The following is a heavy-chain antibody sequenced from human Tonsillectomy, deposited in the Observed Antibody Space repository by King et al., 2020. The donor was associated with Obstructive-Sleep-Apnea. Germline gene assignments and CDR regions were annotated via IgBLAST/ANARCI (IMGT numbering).Heavy chain of an antibody. D-gene: IGHD1-26*01. Sequence: VQLVESGGGLVKPGGSLRLSCVVSGFSFSNAWMSWVRQAPGKGLEWVGRNKDKSDDGTRASAAPVKGRFTVSRDDSKNTLNLQMTSLKTDDTAVYYCTTMALGVGAFDYWGQGTLVIVSS. J-gene: IGHJ4*02. CDR3: TTMALGVGAFDY. CDR2: NKDKSDDGTR. CDR1: GFSFSNAW. V-gene: IGHV3-15*01.